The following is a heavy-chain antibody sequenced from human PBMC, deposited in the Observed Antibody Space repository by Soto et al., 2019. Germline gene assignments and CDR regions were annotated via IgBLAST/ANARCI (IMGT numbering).Heavy chain of an antibody. CDR2: IYWDDDK. V-gene: IGHV2-5*02. CDR3: ARLPDY. J-gene: IGHJ4*02. Sequence: QITLKESGPTQVKPTQTLTLTCSFSGFSLSSSGVSVGWVRQPPGKALEWLAVIYWDDDKRYSPSLESRLTITKDTSKDQVVLTMTTVNPADTGTYYCARLPDYWGQGTLVTVSS. CDR1: GFSLSSSGVS.